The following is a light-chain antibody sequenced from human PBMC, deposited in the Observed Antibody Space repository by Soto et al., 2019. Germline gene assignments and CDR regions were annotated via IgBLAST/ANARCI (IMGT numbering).Light chain of an antibody. CDR1: QGISSY. CDR2: AAS. CDR3: QQSGG. J-gene: IGKJ3*01. Sequence: DIQLTQSPSFLSASVGDRVTITCRASQGISSYLTWYQQKPGKAPKLLIYAASTLQSGVPSRFSGSGSGTEFTLTISSLQPKDFATQYCQQSGGFGPGTKVDIK. V-gene: IGKV1-9*01.